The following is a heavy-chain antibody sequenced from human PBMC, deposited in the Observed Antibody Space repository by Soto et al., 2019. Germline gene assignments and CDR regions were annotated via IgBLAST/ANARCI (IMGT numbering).Heavy chain of an antibody. J-gene: IGHJ6*03. CDR1: GFSFRGYW. CDR3: ARLRRGLKPLANFFYHMTV. Sequence: EVELVESGGGLVQPGGSLRLSCVASGFSFRGYWMSWVRRAPGKGLEWVANLKQDASEEDSVDSVKGRFTISRDNSVFPLDPQMTSLRVEDPAASSCARLRRGLKPLANFFYHMTVLGTGPRVTFSS. D-gene: IGHD1-1*01. V-gene: IGHV3-7*01. CDR2: LKQDASEE.